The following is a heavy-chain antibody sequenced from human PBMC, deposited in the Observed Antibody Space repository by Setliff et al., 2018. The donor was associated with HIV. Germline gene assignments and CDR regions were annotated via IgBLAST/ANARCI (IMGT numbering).Heavy chain of an antibody. J-gene: IGHJ3*02. Sequence: LSLTCTVSGGSIISGSNYWSWIRQPAGKGLEWIGRIYTSGSTNYNPSLKSRVTMSVDTSKNQFSLNLNSVTPADTAVYYCASHAPYTSSWNAAAFDIWGQGTMVTVSS. D-gene: IGHD6-13*01. CDR1: GGSIISGSNY. CDR3: ASHAPYTSSWNAAAFDI. CDR2: IYTSGST. V-gene: IGHV4-61*02.